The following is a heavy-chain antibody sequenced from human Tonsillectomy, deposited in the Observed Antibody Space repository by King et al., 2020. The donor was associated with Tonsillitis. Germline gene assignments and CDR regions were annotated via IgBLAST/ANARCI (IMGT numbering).Heavy chain of an antibody. D-gene: IGHD5-12*01. CDR1: GYSFTSYW. Sequence: VQLVQSGAEVKKPGESLKIFCKGSGYSFTSYWIGWVRQMPGKGLEWMGLIYPGDSDTRYSPTFQGQVTISADKSINTAYLQWSSLKASDTAMYYYARLPALYSGYEDYWGQGTLVTVSS. CDR2: IYPGDSDT. V-gene: IGHV5-51*01. CDR3: ARLPALYSGYEDY. J-gene: IGHJ4*02.